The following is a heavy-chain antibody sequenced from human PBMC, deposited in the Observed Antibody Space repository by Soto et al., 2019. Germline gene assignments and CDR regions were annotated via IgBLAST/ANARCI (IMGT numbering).Heavy chain of an antibody. CDR3: ARDCSGSSCYSSGFDY. CDR1: GFTVRSNY. Sequence: EVQLVESGGGLIQPGGSLRLSCAASGFTVRSNYMSWVRQAPGKGLEWVSAIDSGGSTYYADSVKGRFTISRDNSKNTLYLQMNSLRAADTAVYYCARDCSGSSCYSSGFDYWGQGTLVTVSS. D-gene: IGHD2-15*01. V-gene: IGHV3-53*01. J-gene: IGHJ4*02. CDR2: IDSGGST.